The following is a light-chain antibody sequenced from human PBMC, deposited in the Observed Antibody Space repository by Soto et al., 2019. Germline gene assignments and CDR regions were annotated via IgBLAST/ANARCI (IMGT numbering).Light chain of an antibody. CDR2: GAS. Sequence: EIMLTQSPGTLSLSPGERATLSCRASQSVSSSYLAWYHQKPGQAPRLLVYGASSRATGIPDRFSGSGSGTDFTLTISRLEPEDFAVYYCQQYGSSRTFGQRTKADNK. CDR3: QQYGSSRT. J-gene: IGKJ1*01. V-gene: IGKV3-20*01. CDR1: QSVSSSY.